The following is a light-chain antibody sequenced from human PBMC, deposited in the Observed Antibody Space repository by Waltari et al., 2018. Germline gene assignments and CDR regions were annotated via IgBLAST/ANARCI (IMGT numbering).Light chain of an antibody. Sequence: DIQMTPSTSSLSASVGTTVPITCQATQGIVNNLNWYQQKPGKAPKLLIYRASSLQSGIPSRFRGSGSGTDFTLTISSLQPEDFASYYCQQGYTYPFTFGPGTKLDIK. CDR3: QQGYTYPFT. CDR2: RAS. J-gene: IGKJ3*01. V-gene: IGKV1-39*01. CDR1: QGIVNN.